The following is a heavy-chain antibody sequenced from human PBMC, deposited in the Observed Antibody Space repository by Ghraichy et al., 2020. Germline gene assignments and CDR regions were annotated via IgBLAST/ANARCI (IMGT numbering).Heavy chain of an antibody. V-gene: IGHV3-30*18. CDR1: GFTFSSYG. CDR2: ISYDGSNK. J-gene: IGHJ4*02. CDR3: AKDLSSSPQPDY. Sequence: GGSLRLSCAASGFTFSSYGMHWVRQAPGKGLEWVAVISYDGSNKYYADSVKGRFTISRDNSKNTLYLQMNSLRAEDTAVYYCAKDLSSSPQPDYWGQGTLVTVSS. D-gene: IGHD6-6*01.